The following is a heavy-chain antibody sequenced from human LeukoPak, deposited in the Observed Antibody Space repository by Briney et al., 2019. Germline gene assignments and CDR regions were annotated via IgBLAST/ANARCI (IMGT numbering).Heavy chain of an antibody. V-gene: IGHV1-8*01. Sequence: ASVKVSCKASGYTFTSYDINWVRQATGQGLEWVGWMNPNSGNTGYAQKFQGRVTMTRNTSISTAYMELSSLRSEDTAVYYCASQDDILTGYSSWGQGTLVTVSS. CDR1: GYTFTSYD. CDR3: ASQDDILTGYSS. J-gene: IGHJ5*02. CDR2: MNPNSGNT. D-gene: IGHD3-9*01.